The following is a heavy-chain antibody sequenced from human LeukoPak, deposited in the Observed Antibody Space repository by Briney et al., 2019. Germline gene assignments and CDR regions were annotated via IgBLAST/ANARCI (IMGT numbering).Heavy chain of an antibody. CDR1: GFTFSSSA. CDR3: AKDRAAARATPGRSFDY. Sequence: PGGSLRLSCSASGFTFSSSAMHWVRQAPGKGLEYVSAIVSNGGSTYYADSVKGRFTISRDNSKNTLYLQMSSLRAEDTAVYYCAKDRAAARATPGRSFDYWGQGTLVTVSS. J-gene: IGHJ4*02. CDR2: IVSNGGST. V-gene: IGHV3-64D*06. D-gene: IGHD6-6*01.